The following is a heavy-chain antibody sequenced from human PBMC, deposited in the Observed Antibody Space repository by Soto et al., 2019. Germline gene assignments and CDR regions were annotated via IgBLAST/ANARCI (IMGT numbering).Heavy chain of an antibody. Sequence: SVKVSCKASGGTFSSYAISWVRQAPGQGLEWMGGIIPIFGTANYAQKFQGRVTITADESTSTAYMELSSLRSEDTAVYYCARMYYYDSSGAFDYWGQGALVTVSS. CDR2: IIPIFGTA. CDR1: GGTFSSYA. CDR3: ARMYYYDSSGAFDY. D-gene: IGHD3-22*01. J-gene: IGHJ4*02. V-gene: IGHV1-69*13.